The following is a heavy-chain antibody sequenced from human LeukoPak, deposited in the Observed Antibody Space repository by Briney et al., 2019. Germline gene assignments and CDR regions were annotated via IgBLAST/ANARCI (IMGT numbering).Heavy chain of an antibody. D-gene: IGHD6-19*01. CDR2: IKQDGSEK. V-gene: IGHV3-7*01. Sequence: GGSLRLSCAASGVTLSSYWMSWVRQAPGKGLEWGANIKQDGSEKYYVDSVKGRFTISRDNAKNSLYLQMNSLRAEDTAVYYCARDSGWSALGVVDYWGQGTLVTVSS. CDR3: ARDSGWSALGVVDY. CDR1: GVTLSSYW. J-gene: IGHJ4*02.